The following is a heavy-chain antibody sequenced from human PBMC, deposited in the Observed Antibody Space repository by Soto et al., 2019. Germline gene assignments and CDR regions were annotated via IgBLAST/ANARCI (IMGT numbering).Heavy chain of an antibody. CDR2: ISAYNGNT. CDR3: AKSLIPYYDFWSGLYGMDV. J-gene: IGHJ6*02. V-gene: IGHV1-18*04. Sequence: GASVKVSCKASGYTFTSYGISWVRQAPGQGLEWMGWISAYNGNTNYAQKLQGRVTMTTDTSTSTAYMELRSLRSDDTAVYYCAKSLIPYYDFWSGLYGMDVWGQGTTVTVS. D-gene: IGHD3-3*01. CDR1: GYTFTSYG.